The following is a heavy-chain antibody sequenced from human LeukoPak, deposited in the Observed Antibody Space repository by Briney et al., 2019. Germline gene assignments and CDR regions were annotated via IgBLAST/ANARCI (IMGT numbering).Heavy chain of an antibody. D-gene: IGHD2-2*01. J-gene: IGHJ6*03. Sequence: PSETLSLTCAVYGGSFSGYYWSWVRQPAGKGLEWIGRIYTSGSTNYNPSLKSRVTMSVDTSKNQFSLKLSSVTAADTAVYYCARDRGGTSGYHYYYYMDVWGKGTTVTVSS. CDR2: IYTSGST. V-gene: IGHV4-4*07. CDR1: GGSFSGYY. CDR3: ARDRGGTSGYHYYYYMDV.